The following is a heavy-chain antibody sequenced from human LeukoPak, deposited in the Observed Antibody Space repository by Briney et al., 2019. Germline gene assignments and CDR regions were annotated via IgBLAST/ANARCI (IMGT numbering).Heavy chain of an antibody. J-gene: IGHJ5*02. V-gene: IGHV3-30*04. CDR2: ISYDGSNK. CDR1: GFTFSSYA. Sequence: PGGSLRLSCAASGFTFSSYAMHWVRQAPGKGLEWVAVISYDGSNKYYADSVKGRFTISRDNSKNTLYLQMNSLRAEDTAVYYCAREIVGPPGWFDPWGQGTLVTVSS. D-gene: IGHD2-21*01. CDR3: AREIVGPPGWFDP.